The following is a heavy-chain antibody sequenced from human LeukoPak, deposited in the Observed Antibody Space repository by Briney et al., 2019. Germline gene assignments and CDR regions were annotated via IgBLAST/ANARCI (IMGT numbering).Heavy chain of an antibody. CDR3: ARAHSGWYDY. V-gene: IGHV3-21*01. CDR2: ISSSSSYI. CDR1: GFTFSSYS. J-gene: IGHJ4*02. Sequence: PGGSPRLSCAASGFTFSSYSMNWVRQAPGKGLEWVSSISSSSSYIYYADSVKGRFTISRDNAKNSLYLQMNSLRAEDTAVYYCARAHSGWYDYWGQGTLVTVSS. D-gene: IGHD6-19*01.